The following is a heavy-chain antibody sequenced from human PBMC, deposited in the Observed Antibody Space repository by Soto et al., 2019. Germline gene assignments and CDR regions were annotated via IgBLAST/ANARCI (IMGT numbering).Heavy chain of an antibody. V-gene: IGHV1-3*01. CDR1: GYTFSAYS. CDR2: IHAGNGNT. CDR3: ARAAAAGKYYYRYYGMDV. J-gene: IGHJ6*02. Sequence: GASVKVSCKASGYTFSAYSIHWVRQAPGQRLEWMGSIHAGNGNTKYSQRFQDRVTITRDTSANTAHMDLSSLRSEDTAVYYCARAAAAGKYYYRYYGMDVWGQGTTVTVSS. D-gene: IGHD6-13*01.